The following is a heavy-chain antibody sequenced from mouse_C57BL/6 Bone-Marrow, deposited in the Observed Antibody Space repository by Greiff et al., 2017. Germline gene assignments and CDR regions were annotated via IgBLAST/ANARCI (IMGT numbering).Heavy chain of an antibody. CDR3: ARGGYYGFYAMDY. V-gene: IGHV1-26*01. CDR2: INPNNGGT. Sequence: EVQLQQSGPELVKPGASVKISCKASGYTFTDYYMNWVKQSHGKSLEWIGDINPNNGGTSYNQKFKGKATLNVDKSSSTAYMELRSLTSEDSAVYYCARGGYYGFYAMDYWGQGTSVTVSS. CDR1: GYTFTDYY. J-gene: IGHJ4*01. D-gene: IGHD1-1*01.